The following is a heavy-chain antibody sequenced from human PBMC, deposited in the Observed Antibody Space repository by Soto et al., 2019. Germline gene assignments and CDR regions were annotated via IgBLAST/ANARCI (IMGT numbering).Heavy chain of an antibody. Sequence: PGGSLRLWCAAAGFNFGGYGRHWVRQAPGKGLVWVSRINSDGSSTSYADSVKGRFTISRDNAKNTLYLQMNSLRAEDTAVYYCARAQYGGHDYWGQGTLVTVSS. CDR3: ARAQYGGHDY. D-gene: IGHD5-12*01. J-gene: IGHJ4*02. CDR2: INSDGSST. CDR1: GFNFGGYG. V-gene: IGHV3-74*01.